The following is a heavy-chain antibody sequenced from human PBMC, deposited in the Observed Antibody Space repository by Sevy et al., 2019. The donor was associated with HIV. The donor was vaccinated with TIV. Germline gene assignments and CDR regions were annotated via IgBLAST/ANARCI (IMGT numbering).Heavy chain of an antibody. CDR2: IKQDGSEK. D-gene: IGHD5-12*01. CDR1: GFSFSSYW. CDR3: ARVGSAPKEDSGYEDALDI. Sequence: GGSLRLSCAASGFSFSSYWMRWVRQAPGKGLEWVANIKQDGSEKYYVDTVKGRFTISRDDAKNSLSLQMNSLRVEDTAVYYCARVGSAPKEDSGYEDALDIWGQGTMVTVSS. J-gene: IGHJ3*02. V-gene: IGHV3-7*01.